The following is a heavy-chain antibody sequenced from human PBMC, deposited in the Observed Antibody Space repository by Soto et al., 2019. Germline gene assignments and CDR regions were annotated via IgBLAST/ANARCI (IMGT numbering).Heavy chain of an antibody. V-gene: IGHV3-48*02. J-gene: IGHJ6*02. CDR1: GFTFSSYS. D-gene: IGHD5-18*01. Sequence: PGGSLRLSCAASGFTFSSYSMNWVRQAPGKGLEWVSYISSSSSTIYYADSVKGRFTISRDNAKNSLYLQMNSLRDEDTAVYYCARAQGADTAMLYYYYYGMDVWGQGTTVTVSS. CDR2: ISSSSSTI. CDR3: ARAQGADTAMLYYYYYGMDV.